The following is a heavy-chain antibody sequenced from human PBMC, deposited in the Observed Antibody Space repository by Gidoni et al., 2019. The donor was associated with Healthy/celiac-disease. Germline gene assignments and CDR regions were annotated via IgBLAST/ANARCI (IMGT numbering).Heavy chain of an antibody. V-gene: IGHV4-39*01. J-gene: IGHJ6*02. D-gene: IGHD3-10*01. CDR2: IYYSGST. CDR3: ATTGFFSPPGGFGDRYYYYGMDV. Sequence: QLQLQESGPVLVKPSETLSLTCTVSGGSISSSSYYWDWIRQPPGKGLEWIGSIYYSGSTYYNPSLKSRVTISVDTSKNQFSLKLSSVTAADTAVYYCATTGFFSPPGGFGDRYYYYGMDVWGQGTTVTVSS. CDR1: GGSISSSSYY.